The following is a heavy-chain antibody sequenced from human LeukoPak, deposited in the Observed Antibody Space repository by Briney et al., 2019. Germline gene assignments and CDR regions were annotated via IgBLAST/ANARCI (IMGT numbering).Heavy chain of an antibody. D-gene: IGHD3-16*01. CDR1: GYTFAGYY. V-gene: IGHV1-2*02. CDR3: ASGARGRVGDLFEF. J-gene: IGHJ4*02. CDR2: MNPNSGGT. Sequence: ASVKVSRTASGYTFAGYYMHWVRQAPGQGLEWMGGMNPNSGGTNYAQKFQGRVRMTRDTSIRTAYMAVSRLRSDDAAVYYCASGARGRVGDLFEFWGQGTLVNV.